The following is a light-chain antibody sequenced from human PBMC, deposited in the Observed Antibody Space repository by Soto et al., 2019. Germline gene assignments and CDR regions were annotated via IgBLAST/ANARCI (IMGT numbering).Light chain of an antibody. CDR3: QQGDSFPFT. Sequence: DIQMTQSPSSVSASVGDRVTITCRASQDISSWVAWYQQKPGKAPKLLISAASSLQSGVPRRFSGSGSGTDFPLIISSLQPEDFATYFCQQGDSFPFTFGGGTKVDIK. J-gene: IGKJ4*01. CDR2: AAS. CDR1: QDISSW. V-gene: IGKV1-12*01.